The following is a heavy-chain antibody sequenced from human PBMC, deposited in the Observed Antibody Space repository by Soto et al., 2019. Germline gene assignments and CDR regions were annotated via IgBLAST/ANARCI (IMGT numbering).Heavy chain of an antibody. V-gene: IGHV3-30*18. CDR3: AKGWPGYSSGWFAFDS. CDR2: ISYEGSNN. J-gene: IGHJ3*01. D-gene: IGHD4-4*01. CDR1: GFTFSDYG. Sequence: GGSLRLSCAASGFTFSDYGMHWVRQAPGKGLEWVAVISYEGSNNYYVDSVKGRFTISRDNSKSTVYLHMDSLRAEDTAVYSCAKGWPGYSSGWFAFDSWGPGTVVAVSS.